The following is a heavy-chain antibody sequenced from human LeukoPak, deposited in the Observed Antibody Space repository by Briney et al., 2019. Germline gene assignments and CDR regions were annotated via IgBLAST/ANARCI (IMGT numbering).Heavy chain of an antibody. V-gene: IGHV1-46*01. J-gene: IGHJ4*02. D-gene: IGHD5-18*01. CDR2: INPSGGST. CDR3: ARDRYSYGFD. CDR1: GYTFTSYY. Sequence: ASVKVSFKASGYTFTSYYMHWGRQAPGQGLGWRGIINPSGGSTSYAQKFQGRVTMTRDMSTSTVYMELSSLRSEDTAVYYCARDRYSYGFDWGQGTLVTVSS.